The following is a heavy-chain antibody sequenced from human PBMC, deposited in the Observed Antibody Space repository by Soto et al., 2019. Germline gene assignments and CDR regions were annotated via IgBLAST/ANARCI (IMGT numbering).Heavy chain of an antibody. V-gene: IGHV1-2*02. CDR2: INPNSGGS. CDR3: ARALPEIRMMEGGSFDP. J-gene: IGHJ5*02. Sequence: SSVKVSCKASAYTFTDYYIHWVRQAPGQGLEWMGWINPNSGGSYFAQKFLGRVTMTRDTSITTAYMELSRLRSDDTAVYYCARALPEIRMMEGGSFDPWGQGTVVTVSS. CDR1: AYTFTDYY. D-gene: IGHD1-1*01.